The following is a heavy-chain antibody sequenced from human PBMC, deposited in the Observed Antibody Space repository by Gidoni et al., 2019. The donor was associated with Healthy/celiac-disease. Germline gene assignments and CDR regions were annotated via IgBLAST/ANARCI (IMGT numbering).Heavy chain of an antibody. J-gene: IGHJ4*02. CDR3: AGDNTAMVSLDY. CDR2: IYTSGST. D-gene: IGHD5-18*01. Sequence: QVQLQESGPGLVKPSQTLSLTCTVSGGSIRSGSYYWSWIRQPAGKGLEWIGRIYTSGSTNYNPSLKSRVTISVDTSKNQFSLKLSSVTAADTAVYYCAGDNTAMVSLDYWGQGTLVTVSS. V-gene: IGHV4-61*02. CDR1: GGSIRSGSYY.